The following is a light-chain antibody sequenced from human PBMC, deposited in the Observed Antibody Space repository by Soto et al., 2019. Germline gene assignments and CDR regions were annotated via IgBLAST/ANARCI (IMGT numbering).Light chain of an antibody. V-gene: IGLV1-40*01. Sequence: QSVLTQPPSVTGAPGQRVTISCTGSHSDIGAGYGVHWYQQFPHSAPKLLISDTTNRPSGVPDRFSGSRSGTSASLAITGLQAEDEADYYCQSFDSSRIGLLFGGGTKLTVL. CDR1: HSDIGAGYG. J-gene: IGLJ2*01. CDR3: QSFDSSRIGLL. CDR2: DTT.